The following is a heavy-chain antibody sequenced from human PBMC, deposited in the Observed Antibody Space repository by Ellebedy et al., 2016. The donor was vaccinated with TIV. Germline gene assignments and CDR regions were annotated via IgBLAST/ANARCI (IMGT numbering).Heavy chain of an antibody. CDR3: ARDRSITIFGVLTY. CDR1: GFTFSSYW. V-gene: IGHV3-7*03. D-gene: IGHD3-3*01. J-gene: IGHJ4*02. CDR2: IKQDGSEK. Sequence: PGGSLRLSCAASGFTFSSYWMSWVRQAPGKGLEWVATIKQDGSEKYYVDSVKGRFTISRDNDKNSLYLQMNSLRAEYTALYYCARDRSITIFGVLTYWGQGTLLTVSS.